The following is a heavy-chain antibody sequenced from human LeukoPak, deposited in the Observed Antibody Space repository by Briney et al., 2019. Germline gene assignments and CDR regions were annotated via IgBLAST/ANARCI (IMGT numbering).Heavy chain of an antibody. CDR3: AREGEDMIRGVTNWFDP. V-gene: IGHV4-61*01. CDR1: GGSISSSTYY. J-gene: IGHJ5*02. CDR2: IHYSGST. Sequence: SETLSLTCTVSGGSISSSTYYWSWIRQPPEKGLEWIGYIHYSGSTSYNPSLKSRVTISVDTSKNQFSLKLSSVTAADTAVYYCAREGEDMIRGVTNWFDPWGQGTLVTVSS. D-gene: IGHD3-10*01.